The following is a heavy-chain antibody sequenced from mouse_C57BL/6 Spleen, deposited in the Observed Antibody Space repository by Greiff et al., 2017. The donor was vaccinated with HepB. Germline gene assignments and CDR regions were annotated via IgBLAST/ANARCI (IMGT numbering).Heavy chain of an antibody. D-gene: IGHD1-1*01. V-gene: IGHV5-9-1*02. Sequence: EVQRVESGEGLVKPGGSLKLSCAASGFTFSSYAMSWVRQTPEKRLEWVAYISSGGDYIYYADTVKGRFTISRDNARNTLYLQMSSLKSEDTAMYYCTRDGYYYGSSYRAMDYWGQGTSVTVSS. J-gene: IGHJ4*01. CDR2: ISSGGDYI. CDR3: TRDGYYYGSSYRAMDY. CDR1: GFTFSSYA.